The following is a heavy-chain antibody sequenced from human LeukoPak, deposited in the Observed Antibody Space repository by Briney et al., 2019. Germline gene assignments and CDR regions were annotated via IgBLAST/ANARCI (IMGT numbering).Heavy chain of an antibody. Sequence: GGSLRLSCAASGFTFSNFAMHWVRQAPGKGLEWVSVISYDGSYKYYADSVKGRFTIPRDNSKNTLYLQMNSLRPEDTAVYYCARDLHCSGGSCYSGLHYWGQGTLVTVSS. CDR2: ISYDGSYK. CDR1: GFTFSNFA. D-gene: IGHD2-15*01. J-gene: IGHJ4*02. V-gene: IGHV3-30*04. CDR3: ARDLHCSGGSCYSGLHY.